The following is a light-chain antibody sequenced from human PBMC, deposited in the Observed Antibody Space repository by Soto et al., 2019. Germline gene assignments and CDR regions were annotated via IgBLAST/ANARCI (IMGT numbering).Light chain of an antibody. J-gene: IGLJ3*02. V-gene: IGLV2-11*01. CDR2: DVS. CDR1: TSDLGGYNY. Sequence: QSVLTQPRSVSGSPGQSVTISCTGSTSDLGGYNYVSWYQQHPGKAPKLMINDVSKRPSGVPDRFSGSKSGNTASLTISGLQAEDEADYYCCSYEGSYWVFGGGTKLTVL. CDR3: CSYEGSYWV.